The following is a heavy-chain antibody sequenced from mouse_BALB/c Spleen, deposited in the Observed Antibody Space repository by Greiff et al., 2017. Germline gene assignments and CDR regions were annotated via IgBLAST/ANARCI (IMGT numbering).Heavy chain of an antibody. Sequence: VQLQQSGPELVKPGASVRISCKASGYTFTSYYIHWVKQRPGQGLEWIGWIYPGNVNTKYNEKFKGKATLTADKSSSTAYMQLSSLTSEDTAVYFCARSGGNYMDYWGQGTSVTVSS. CDR3: ARSGGNYMDY. V-gene: IGHV1S56*01. J-gene: IGHJ4*01. D-gene: IGHD2-1*01. CDR1: GYTFTSYY. CDR2: IYPGNVNT.